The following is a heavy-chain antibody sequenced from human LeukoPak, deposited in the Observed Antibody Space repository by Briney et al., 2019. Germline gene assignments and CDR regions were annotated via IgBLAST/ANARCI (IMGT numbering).Heavy chain of an antibody. D-gene: IGHD2-15*01. CDR1: GFTLTHYW. CDR2: MSSDGRII. J-gene: IGHJ4*02. Sequence: GGSLRLSCAASGFTLTHYWVHWVRQAPGKGPGWVSRMSSDGRIINYADSVKGRFTISRDNAKNMLYLQMDSLTGEDTAVYYCARAAGLILDHWGQGTLVSVSS. V-gene: IGHV3-74*01. CDR3: ARAAGLILDH.